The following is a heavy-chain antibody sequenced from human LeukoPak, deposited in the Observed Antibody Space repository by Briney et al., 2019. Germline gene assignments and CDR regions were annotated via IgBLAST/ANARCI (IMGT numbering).Heavy chain of an antibody. CDR1: GFTFSSYG. Sequence: GGSLRLSCAASGFTFSSYGMHWVRQAPGKGLEWVTVISYDGSNKYYADSVKGRFTISRDNSKNTLYLQMNSLRAEDTAVYYCAKEDYGDYVGEHYYGMDVWGQGTTVTVSS. J-gene: IGHJ6*02. CDR3: AKEDYGDYVGEHYYGMDV. D-gene: IGHD4-17*01. V-gene: IGHV3-30*18. CDR2: ISYDGSNK.